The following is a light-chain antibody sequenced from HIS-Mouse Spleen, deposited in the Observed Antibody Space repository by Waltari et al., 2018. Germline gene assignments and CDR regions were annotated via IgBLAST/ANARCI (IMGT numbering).Light chain of an antibody. Sequence: SYVLTQPPSVSVAPGKTARITCGGNNIGSKSVHWYQQKPGQAPVLVVYDDIDRPSGSPGRFSGSNSGNTATLTISRVEAGDEADYYCQVWDSSSDHVVFGGGTKLTVL. CDR2: DDI. V-gene: IGLV3-21*03. J-gene: IGLJ2*01. CDR1: NIGSKS. CDR3: QVWDSSSDHVV.